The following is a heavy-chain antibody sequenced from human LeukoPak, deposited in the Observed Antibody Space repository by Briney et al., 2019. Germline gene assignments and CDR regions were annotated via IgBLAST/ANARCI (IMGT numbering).Heavy chain of an antibody. J-gene: IGHJ3*02. CDR2: ISSSSYI. D-gene: IGHD3-3*01. CDR3: ARGYDFWSGYYPGAFDI. Sequence: GGSLRLSCAASGFTFSSYSMNWVRQAPGKGLEWVSSISSSSYIYYADSVKGRFTISRDNAKNSLYLQMNSLRAEDTAVYYCARGYDFWSGYYPGAFDIWGQGTMVTVSS. V-gene: IGHV3-21*01. CDR1: GFTFSSYS.